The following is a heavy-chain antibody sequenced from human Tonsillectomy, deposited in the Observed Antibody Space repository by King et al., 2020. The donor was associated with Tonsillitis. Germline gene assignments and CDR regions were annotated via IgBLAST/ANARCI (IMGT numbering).Heavy chain of an antibody. J-gene: IGHJ4*02. CDR1: GFTFSNCA. V-gene: IGHV3-30*18. CDR2: VSFDGSDK. CDR3: AKDMGGNILTGYYSILDY. D-gene: IGHD3-9*01. Sequence: VQLVESGGGVVQPGRSLRLSCAASGFTFSNCAMHWVRQAPGKGPEWVAVVSFDGSDKYYGDSVKGRFTISRDNSKKTVYLQMNSLRAEDTAVYYCAKDMGGNILTGYYSILDYWGQGALVTVSS.